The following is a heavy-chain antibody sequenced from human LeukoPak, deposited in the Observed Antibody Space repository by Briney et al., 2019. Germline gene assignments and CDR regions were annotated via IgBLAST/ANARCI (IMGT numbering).Heavy chain of an antibody. CDR1: GFTFSSYW. D-gene: IGHD2-2*01. V-gene: IGHV3-74*01. Sequence: GGSLRLSCAASGFTFSSYWMSWVRQAPGKGLVWVSRINSDGSSTSYADSVKGRFTISRDNAKNTLYLQMNSLRAEDTAVYYCARGVVPRRYYYYYGMDVWGQGTTVTVSS. CDR2: INSDGSST. J-gene: IGHJ6*02. CDR3: ARGVVPRRYYYYYGMDV.